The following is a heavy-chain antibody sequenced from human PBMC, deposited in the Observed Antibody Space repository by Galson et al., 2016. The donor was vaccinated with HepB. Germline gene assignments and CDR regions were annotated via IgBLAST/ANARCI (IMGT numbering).Heavy chain of an antibody. D-gene: IGHD5-18*01. CDR2: ISSSSSYI. CDR3: ASGYSYGYFYY. CDR1: GFTFSGYS. Sequence: SLRLSCAASGFTFSGYSMHWVRQAPGKGLVWVSSISSSSSYIYYADSVKGRFTISRDNAKNSLYLHMNSLRAEDTAVYYCASGYSYGYFYYWGQGTLVTVSS. V-gene: IGHV3-21*01. J-gene: IGHJ4*02.